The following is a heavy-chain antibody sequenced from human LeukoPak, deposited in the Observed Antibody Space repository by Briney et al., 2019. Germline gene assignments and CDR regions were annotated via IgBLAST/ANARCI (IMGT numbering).Heavy chain of an antibody. Sequence: TGGSLRLSCAASGFTFSSYHMNWARQAPGKGLEWVASINHNGNVNYYVDSVKGRFTISRDNAKNSLYLQLNSLRAEDTAVYYCARKINYFDFWGQGTLVTVSS. V-gene: IGHV3-7*03. CDR1: GFTFSSYH. CDR3: ARKINYFDF. J-gene: IGHJ4*02. D-gene: IGHD3-16*01. CDR2: INHNGNVN.